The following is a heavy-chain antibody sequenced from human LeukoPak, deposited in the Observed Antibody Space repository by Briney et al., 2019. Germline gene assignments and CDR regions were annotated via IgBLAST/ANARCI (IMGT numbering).Heavy chain of an antibody. V-gene: IGHV4-59*01. CDR1: GGSIRSYY. CDR2: IYYSWST. J-gene: IGHJ4*02. Sequence: PSETLSLTCTVSGGSIRSYYWSWIRQPPGKGLEGMGYIYYSWSTNYNPSLKRRGTISVDTFKNQFSLRLIPVAAAGPALDYCAAGKLRLPFGFDYWGQGTLVTVSS. CDR3: AAGKLRLPFGFDY. D-gene: IGHD5-18*01.